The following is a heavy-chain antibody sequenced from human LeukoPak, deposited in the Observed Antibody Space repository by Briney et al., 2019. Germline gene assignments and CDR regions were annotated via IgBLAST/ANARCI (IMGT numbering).Heavy chain of an antibody. Sequence: GGSLRLSCAASGFTFSGSAMHWVRQASGKGLEWVGRISSKANSYATAYAASVKGRFTISRDDSKNTAYLQMNSLKTEDTAVYYCTLSIFGVVIGEIFDYWGQGTLVTVSS. CDR3: TLSIFGVVIGEIFDY. V-gene: IGHV3-73*01. J-gene: IGHJ4*02. CDR1: GFTFSGSA. D-gene: IGHD3-3*01. CDR2: ISSKANSYAT.